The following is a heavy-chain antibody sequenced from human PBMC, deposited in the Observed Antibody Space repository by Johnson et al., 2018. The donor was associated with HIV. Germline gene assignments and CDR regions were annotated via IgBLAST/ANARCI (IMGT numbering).Heavy chain of an antibody. CDR3: ARATVESAFDI. Sequence: QVQLVESGGGVVQPGRSLRLSCAASGFTFSSYAMHWVRQAPGKGLEWVAVISYDGSNKYYADSVQGRFTISRDNSKNTLYLQMGSLRAEDMAVYYCARATVESAFDIWGQGTMVTVSS. CDR1: GFTFSSYA. V-gene: IGHV3-30*14. J-gene: IGHJ3*02. CDR2: ISYDGSNK. D-gene: IGHD4-23*01.